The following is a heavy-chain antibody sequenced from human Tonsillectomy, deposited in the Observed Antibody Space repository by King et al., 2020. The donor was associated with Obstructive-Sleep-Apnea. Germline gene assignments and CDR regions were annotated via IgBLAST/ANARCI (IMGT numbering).Heavy chain of an antibody. CDR1: GFTFSSYW. Sequence: VQLVESGGGLVQPGGSLRLSCAASGFTFSSYWMHWVRQAPGKGLVWVSRLNNNGNRTTYADSVKGRFTISRDNAKNTLYLQMNSLRAEDTAVYYCARESPGKYGDYPNWYFDLWGRGTLVTVSS. J-gene: IGHJ2*01. CDR2: LNNNGNRT. CDR3: ARESPGKYGDYPNWYFDL. V-gene: IGHV3-74*01. D-gene: IGHD4-17*01.